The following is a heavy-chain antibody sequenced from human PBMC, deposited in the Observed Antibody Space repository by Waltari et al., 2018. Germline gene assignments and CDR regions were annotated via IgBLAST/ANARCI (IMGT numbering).Heavy chain of an antibody. CDR2: IIPIFGTA. J-gene: IGHJ5*02. CDR1: GGTFSSYA. D-gene: IGHD6-13*01. Sequence: QVQLVQSGAEVKKPGSSVKVSCKASGGTFSSYAISRVRQAPGQGLEWMGGIIPIFGTANYAQKFQGRVTITADESTSTAYMELSSLRSEDTAVYYCARLGIAAAGTTGGWFDPWGQGTLVTVSS. CDR3: ARLGIAAAGTTGGWFDP. V-gene: IGHV1-69*01.